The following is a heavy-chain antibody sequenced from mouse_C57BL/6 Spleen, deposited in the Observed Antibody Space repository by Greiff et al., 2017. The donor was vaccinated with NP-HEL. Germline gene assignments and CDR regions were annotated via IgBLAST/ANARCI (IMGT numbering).Heavy chain of an antibody. CDR3: VRDGGNYYGSSPFDY. Sequence: EVMLVESGGGLVQPKGSLKLSCAASGFTFNTYAMHWVRQAPGKGLEWVARIRSKSSNYATYYADSVKDRFTISRDDSQSMLYLQMNNLKTEDTAMYYCVRDGGNYYGSSPFDYWGQGTTLTVSS. V-gene: IGHV10-3*01. J-gene: IGHJ2*01. CDR2: IRSKSSNYAT. CDR1: GFTFNTYA. D-gene: IGHD1-1*01.